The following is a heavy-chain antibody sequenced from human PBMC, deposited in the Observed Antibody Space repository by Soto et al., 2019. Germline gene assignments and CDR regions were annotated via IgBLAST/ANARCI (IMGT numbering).Heavy chain of an antibody. V-gene: IGHV3-15*07. J-gene: IGHJ4*02. CDR1: GFTFSNAW. D-gene: IGHD6-6*01. Sequence: EVQLVESGGGLVKPGGSLRLSCAASGFTFSNAWMNWVHQAPGKGLEWVGRIKSKTDGGTTDYAAPVKGRFTISRDDSKNTLYLQMNSLKTEDTAVYYCTTAHSSSSGFDYWGQGTLVTVSS. CDR2: IKSKTDGGTT. CDR3: TTAHSSSSGFDY.